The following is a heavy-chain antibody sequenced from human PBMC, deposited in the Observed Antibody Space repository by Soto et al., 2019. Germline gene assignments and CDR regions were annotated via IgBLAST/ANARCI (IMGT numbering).Heavy chain of an antibody. CDR1: GYTFTSYW. J-gene: IGHJ6*02. D-gene: IGHD2-21*01. CDR3: ARSSCDGRRYYYGLDV. CDR2: IYPGDSDT. Sequence: PGESLKISCKGSGYTFTSYWIAWVRQMPGKGLEWMGTIYPGDSDTRYSPSFQGHVAISADRSITTAYLHWSTLKASDTAMYYCARSSCDGRRYYYGLDVWGQGTTVTVSS. V-gene: IGHV5-51*01.